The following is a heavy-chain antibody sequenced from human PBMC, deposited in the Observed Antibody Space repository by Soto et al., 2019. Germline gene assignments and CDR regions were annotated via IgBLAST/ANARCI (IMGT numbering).Heavy chain of an antibody. Sequence: PGGSQRLSCAASGFTFSSYDRHWVRQATGKGLEWVSAIGTAGDTYYPGSVKGRFTISRENAKNSLYLQMNSLRAGDTAVYYCARERGDYGDKGRDAFDIWGQGTMVTVSS. J-gene: IGHJ3*02. D-gene: IGHD4-17*01. V-gene: IGHV3-13*01. CDR1: GFTFSSYD. CDR2: IGTAGDT. CDR3: ARERGDYGDKGRDAFDI.